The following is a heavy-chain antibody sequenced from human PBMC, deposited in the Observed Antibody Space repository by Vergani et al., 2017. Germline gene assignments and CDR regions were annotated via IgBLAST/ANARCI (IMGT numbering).Heavy chain of an antibody. CDR3: ARGNYYGSGSYYPLYYYYYYGMDV. V-gene: IGHV1-69*01. CDR1: GGTFSSYA. Sequence: QVQLVQSGAEVKKPGSSVKVSCKASGGTFSSYAISWVRQAPGQGLEWMGGIIPIFGTANYAQKFQGRVTITADESTSTAYMELSSLRSEDTAVYYCARGNYYGSGSYYPLYYYYYYGMDVWGQGP. D-gene: IGHD3-10*01. CDR2: IIPIFGTA. J-gene: IGHJ6*02.